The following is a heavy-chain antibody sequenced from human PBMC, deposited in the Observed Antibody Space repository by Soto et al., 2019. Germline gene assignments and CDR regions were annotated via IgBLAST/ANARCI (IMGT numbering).Heavy chain of an antibody. D-gene: IGHD3-22*01. CDR1: GGSISSSSYY. Sequence: QLQLQESGPGLVKTSETLSLTCTVSGGSISSSSYYWGWIRQPPGKGLEWIGSIYYSGSTYYNPSLKSRVTLSVDASKNQFSLKLSSVTAANTAVYYCARLWNSGYSPYYIGSWGQGTLVTVSS. CDR2: IYYSGST. CDR3: ARLWNSGYSPYYIGS. V-gene: IGHV4-39*01. J-gene: IGHJ4*02.